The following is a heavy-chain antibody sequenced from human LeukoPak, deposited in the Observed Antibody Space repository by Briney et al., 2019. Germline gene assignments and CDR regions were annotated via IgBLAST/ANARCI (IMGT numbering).Heavy chain of an antibody. V-gene: IGHV1-18*01. Sequence: SVTVSCKASGYTFPPYGISGLRQAPGQGLEWLGGSSVYNGNTNYAQKLQGRGSMTTDTSTCTAYMELRSLRSDDTAVYYCARMSLRLGDVLTVPPRGFDYWGQGTLVTVSS. D-gene: IGHD3-9*01. CDR1: GYTFPPYG. CDR2: SSVYNGNT. CDR3: ARMSLRLGDVLTVPPRGFDY. J-gene: IGHJ4*02.